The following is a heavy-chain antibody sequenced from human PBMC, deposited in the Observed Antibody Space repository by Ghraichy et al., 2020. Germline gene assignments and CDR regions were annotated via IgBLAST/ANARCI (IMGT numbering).Heavy chain of an antibody. V-gene: IGHV3-23*01. Sequence: LSLTCAASGFTFSRYGMSWVRQAPGKGPEWVSVISPSGGDTFYADSVKGRFTISRDNSKNTLHLQMNSLRAEDTAVYYCAKPVTTPASRSFDYWGQGALVTVSS. CDR3: AKPVTTPASRSFDY. J-gene: IGHJ4*02. CDR2: ISPSGGDT. D-gene: IGHD4-17*01. CDR1: GFTFSRYG.